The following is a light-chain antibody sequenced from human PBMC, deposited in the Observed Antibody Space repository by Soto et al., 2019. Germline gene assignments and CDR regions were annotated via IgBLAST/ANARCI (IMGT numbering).Light chain of an antibody. CDR2: ECT. CDR1: SSDVGSYNL. Sequence: QSALTQPASVSGSPGQSITISCTGTSSDVGSYNLVSWYQQHPGKAPKLMIYECTKRPSGVSNRCSGSKSGNTASLTISGLQAEDEADYYCCSYAGSSTLVFGGGTKLTVL. V-gene: IGLV2-23*01. CDR3: CSYAGSSTLV. J-gene: IGLJ3*02.